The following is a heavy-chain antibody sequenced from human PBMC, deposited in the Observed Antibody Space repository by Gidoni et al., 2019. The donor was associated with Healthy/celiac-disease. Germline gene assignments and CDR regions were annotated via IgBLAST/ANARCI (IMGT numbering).Heavy chain of an antibody. CDR3: TTDGSGSYRGAFDY. J-gene: IGHJ4*02. D-gene: IGHD3-10*01. Sequence: LSCAASGFTFSNAWMSWVRQAPGKGLEWVGRIKSKTDGGTTDYAAPVKGRFTISRDDSKNTLYLQMNSLKTEDTAVYYCTTDGSGSYRGAFDYWGQGTLVTVSS. V-gene: IGHV3-15*01. CDR1: GFTFSNAW. CDR2: IKSKTDGGTT.